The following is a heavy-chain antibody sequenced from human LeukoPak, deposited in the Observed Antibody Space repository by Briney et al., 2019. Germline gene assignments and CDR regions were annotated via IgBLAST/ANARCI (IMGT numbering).Heavy chain of an antibody. CDR1: GFTVISNN. Sequence: PGGSLRLSCAASGFTVISNNMNWVRQAPGKGLQWVSVIYSGGTTYYADSVKGRFTFSRHNSKNTLYLQMTSLRPEDTAVYYCARGHNHYYYGMDVWGQGTTVTVS. V-gene: IGHV3-53*04. J-gene: IGHJ6*02. CDR2: IYSGGTT. D-gene: IGHD1-1*01. CDR3: ARGHNHYYYGMDV.